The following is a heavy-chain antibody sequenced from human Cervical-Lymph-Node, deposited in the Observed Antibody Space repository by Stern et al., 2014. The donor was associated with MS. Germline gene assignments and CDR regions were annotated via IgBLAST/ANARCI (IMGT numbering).Heavy chain of an antibody. Sequence: QVQLVQSGGGVVQPGRSLRLSCAASGFTFSSYGMHWVRQAPGKGLEWVAVISYDGSNKYYADSVKGRFTISRDNSKNTLYLQMNSLRAEDTAVYYCAKSLGVAGTPPGYWGQGTLVTVSS. D-gene: IGHD6-19*01. CDR3: AKSLGVAGTPPGY. V-gene: IGHV3-30*18. CDR2: ISYDGSNK. CDR1: GFTFSSYG. J-gene: IGHJ4*02.